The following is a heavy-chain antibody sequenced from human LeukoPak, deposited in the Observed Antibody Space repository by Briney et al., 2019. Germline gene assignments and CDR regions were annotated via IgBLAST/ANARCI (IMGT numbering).Heavy chain of an antibody. J-gene: IGHJ6*03. D-gene: IGHD3-10*01. Sequence: SETLPLTCSVSGGSISSYYWNWIRQPPGKGLEWIGSISYSGSTNYNPSLESRVTISVDTSKNQISLKLSSVTAADTAIYYCARAPERWYSYGSYTYHYMDVWGRGTTVTVSS. V-gene: IGHV4-59*01. CDR2: ISYSGST. CDR1: GGSISSYY. CDR3: ARAPERWYSYGSYTYHYMDV.